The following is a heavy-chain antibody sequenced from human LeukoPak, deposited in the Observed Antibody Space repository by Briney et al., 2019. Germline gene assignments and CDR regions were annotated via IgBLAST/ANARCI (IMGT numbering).Heavy chain of an antibody. Sequence: SETLSLTCTVSGVSVSSANYSWSWIRQPPGSGLKWVGCVHYSESTNYSPSVKSRVTISIDTSRNHFSLKLSSVTAADTAVYYCARNMVRGVTDSFDIWGQGTMVTVSS. D-gene: IGHD3-10*01. CDR3: ARNMVRGVTDSFDI. V-gene: IGHV4-61*03. CDR1: GVSVSSANYS. J-gene: IGHJ3*02. CDR2: VHYSEST.